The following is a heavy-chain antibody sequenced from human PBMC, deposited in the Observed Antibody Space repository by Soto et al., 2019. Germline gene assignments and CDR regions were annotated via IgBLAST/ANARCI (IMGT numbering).Heavy chain of an antibody. CDR1: GFTFSSYS. Sequence: EVQLVESGGGLVKPGGSLRLSCAASGFTFSSYSMNWVRQAPGKGLEWVSSISSSSSYIYYADSVKGRFTTSRDNAKNSLYLQMNSLRAEDTAVYYCARDVLDGMDVWGQGTTVTVSS. CDR3: ARDVLDGMDV. CDR2: ISSSSSYI. D-gene: IGHD2-8*01. V-gene: IGHV3-21*01. J-gene: IGHJ6*02.